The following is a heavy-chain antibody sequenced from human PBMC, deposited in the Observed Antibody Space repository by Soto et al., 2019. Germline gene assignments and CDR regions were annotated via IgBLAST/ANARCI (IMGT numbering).Heavy chain of an antibody. J-gene: IGHJ4*02. D-gene: IGHD3-22*01. V-gene: IGHV3-23*01. CDR3: AKDARPYYYDSSGYFGY. CDR1: GFTLSSYA. Sequence: AWSLSLSFAASGFTLSSYAMSWVRQAPGKGLEWVSAISGSGGITYYAEYVKGRLTISRDNSKNTLYLQMNSLRAEDTDVYYCAKDARPYYYDSSGYFGYWRQGTVVSVSS. CDR2: ISGSGGIT.